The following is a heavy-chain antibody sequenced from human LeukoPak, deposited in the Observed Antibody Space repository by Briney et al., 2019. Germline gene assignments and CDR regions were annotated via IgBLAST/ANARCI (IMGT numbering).Heavy chain of an antibody. V-gene: IGHV3-48*01. J-gene: IGHJ1*01. D-gene: IGHD3-22*01. Sequence: GGSLRLSCAASGFTFRSYSLNWVRQAPGKGLEWISYISTSGTTIYYADSVKGRFTISRDNAKNSLYLQMNSLRAEDTAVYYCARDRYYDSSGYYPYWGQGALVTVSS. CDR1: GFTFRSYS. CDR3: ARDRYYDSSGYYPY. CDR2: ISTSGTTI.